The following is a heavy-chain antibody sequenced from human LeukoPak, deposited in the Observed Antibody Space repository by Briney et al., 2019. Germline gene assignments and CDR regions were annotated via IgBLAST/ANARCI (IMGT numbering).Heavy chain of an antibody. CDR1: GYTFTSYY. CDR3: ARGSINYNSGGYYDNPPLDY. Sequence: GASVKVPCKASGYTFTSYYMNWVRQAPGQGLEWMGMINPTGGSTSYAQKFQGRVTVTRDTSTSTVYMELSSLRSEDTAVYYCARGSINYNSGGYYDNPPLDYWGQGTLVTVSS. J-gene: IGHJ4*02. V-gene: IGHV1-46*01. D-gene: IGHD3-22*01. CDR2: INPTGGST.